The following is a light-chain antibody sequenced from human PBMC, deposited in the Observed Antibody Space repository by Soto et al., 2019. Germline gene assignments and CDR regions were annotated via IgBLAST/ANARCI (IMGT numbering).Light chain of an antibody. J-gene: IGLJ2*01. Sequence: QSVLTQPPSVSGAPGQRVTISCTGSSSNIGAGYDVHWYQQVPGTAPKLLIFGTSNRPSGVPDRFSGSKSGTSASLAITGLQAEDEADYYCKSSDSSLSGSEVFGGGTKLTVL. CDR2: GTS. CDR3: KSSDSSLSGSEV. CDR1: SSNIGAGYD. V-gene: IGLV1-40*01.